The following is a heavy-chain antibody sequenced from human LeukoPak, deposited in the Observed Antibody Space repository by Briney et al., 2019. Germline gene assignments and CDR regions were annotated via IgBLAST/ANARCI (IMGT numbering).Heavy chain of an antibody. CDR1: GGTFSSYA. CDR2: IIPIFGTA. CDR3: ARGPFRIAVAGLDY. D-gene: IGHD6-19*01. J-gene: IGHJ4*02. Sequence: SVEVSCKASGGTFSSYAISWVRQAPGQGLEWMGGIIPIFGTANYAQKFQGRVTITADESTSTAYMELSSLRSEDTAVYYCARGPFRIAVAGLDYWGQGTLVTVSS. V-gene: IGHV1-69*13.